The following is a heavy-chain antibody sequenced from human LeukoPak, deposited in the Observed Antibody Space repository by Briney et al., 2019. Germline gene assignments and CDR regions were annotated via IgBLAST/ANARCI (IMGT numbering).Heavy chain of an antibody. CDR3: AKDLGGYCSSTSCPSGY. Sequence: TGGSLRLSCAASGFTFSSYGMHWVRQAPGKGLEWVAFIRYDGSNKYYADSVKGRFTISRDNSKNTLYLQMNSLRAEDTAVYYCAKDLGGYCSSTSCPSGYWGQGTLVTVSS. J-gene: IGHJ4*02. V-gene: IGHV3-30*02. CDR1: GFTFSSYG. D-gene: IGHD2-2*01. CDR2: IRYDGSNK.